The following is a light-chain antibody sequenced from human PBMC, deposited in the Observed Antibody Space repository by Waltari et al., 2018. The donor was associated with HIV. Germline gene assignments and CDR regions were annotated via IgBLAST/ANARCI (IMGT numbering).Light chain of an antibody. CDR1: TSDFNDNKY. J-gene: IGLJ2*01. CDR2: EVR. CDR3: SSYKTRNSVV. V-gene: IGLV2-14*01. Sequence: QSALIQLASVSGSPGQSVTIPCTGPTSDFNDNKYVSWYQQHPGRAPKLIIFEVRYRPSGVSDRFSGSKSGSTASLTISGLQTEDEADYYCSSYKTRNSVVFGGGTELIV.